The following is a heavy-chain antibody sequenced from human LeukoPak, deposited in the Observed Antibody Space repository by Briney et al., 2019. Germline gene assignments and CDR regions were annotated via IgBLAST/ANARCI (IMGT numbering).Heavy chain of an antibody. V-gene: IGHV3-15*01. J-gene: IGHJ1*01. Sequence: GGSLRLSCAASGFTVSSNYMSWVRQAPGKGLEWVGRIKSKTDGGTTDYAAPVKGRFTFSRDDSKNTLYLLMNSLKTEDTAVYYCTTLAAVGTKHWGQGTLVTVSS. CDR1: GFTVSSNY. D-gene: IGHD6-13*01. CDR3: TTLAAVGTKH. CDR2: IKSKTDGGTT.